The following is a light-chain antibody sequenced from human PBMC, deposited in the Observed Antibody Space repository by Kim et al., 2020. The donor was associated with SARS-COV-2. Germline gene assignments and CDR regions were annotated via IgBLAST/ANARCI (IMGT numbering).Light chain of an antibody. CDR3: QQLHTFPFT. V-gene: IGKV1-12*01. Sequence: SASVGDRVTITCRATEDIATYLAWYQHKPGKAPKLLIYGASSLQSGVPSSFVGSGSGTDYTLTITSLQPEDLATYYCQQLHTFPFTFGPGTKLEIK. CDR1: EDIATY. J-gene: IGKJ2*01. CDR2: GAS.